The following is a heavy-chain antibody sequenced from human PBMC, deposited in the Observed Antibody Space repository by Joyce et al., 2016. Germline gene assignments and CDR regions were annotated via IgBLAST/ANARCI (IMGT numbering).Heavy chain of an antibody. V-gene: IGHV3-43*01. Sequence: EVQLVESGGVVVQPGGSLRLSCAASGFTFDDYTMHWVRQAPGEGLEGVSLISGDGGSTYYADSVKGRFTISRDNSKNSLYLQMNSLRTEDTALYYCAKDRGGFGVVISSYLDYWGQGTLVTVSS. CDR2: ISGDGGST. CDR3: AKDRGGFGVVISSYLDY. CDR1: GFTFDDYT. D-gene: IGHD3-3*01. J-gene: IGHJ4*02.